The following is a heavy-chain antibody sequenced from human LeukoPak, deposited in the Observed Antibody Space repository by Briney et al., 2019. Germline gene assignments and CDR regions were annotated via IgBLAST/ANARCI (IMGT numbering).Heavy chain of an antibody. CDR3: ARGAGLRFLEWLFPLDY. D-gene: IGHD3-3*01. CDR2: IIPIFGTA. Sequence: ASVKVSCKASGGTFSSYAISWVRQAPGQGLEWMGGIIPIFGTANYAQKFQGRVTITTDESTSTAYMELSSLRSEDTAVYYCARGAGLRFLEWLFPLDYWGQGTLVTVSS. J-gene: IGHJ4*02. V-gene: IGHV1-69*05. CDR1: GGTFSSYA.